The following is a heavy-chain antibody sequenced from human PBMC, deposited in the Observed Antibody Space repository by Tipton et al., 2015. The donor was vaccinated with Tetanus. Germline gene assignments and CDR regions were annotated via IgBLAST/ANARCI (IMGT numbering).Heavy chain of an antibody. V-gene: IGHV3-21*01. Sequence: SLRLSCEVSGFIFSSYTMNWVRQAPGKGLEWVSSISSTSSYIYYADPLKDRFTISRDNAKSSLYLQMNSLRADDTAVYYCASGSALDYWGQGTVVTVSS. J-gene: IGHJ4*02. CDR3: ASGSALDY. CDR1: GFIFSSYT. D-gene: IGHD6-25*01. CDR2: ISSTSSYI.